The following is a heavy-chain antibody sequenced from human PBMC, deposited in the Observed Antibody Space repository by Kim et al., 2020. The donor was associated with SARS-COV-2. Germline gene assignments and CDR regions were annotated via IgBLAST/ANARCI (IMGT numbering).Heavy chain of an antibody. CDR1: GYTFTDYY. V-gene: IGHV1-2*02. CDR3: ARGASGTYGPSFDF. Sequence: ASVKVSCKASGYTFTDYYLHWVRQAPEQGLEWMGWIKPNSGGTKYAQKFQGRVTMTRDTSVTTAYMELTRLKSDDTAVYFCARGASGTYGPSFDFWGQGTLVTVSS. J-gene: IGHJ4*02. CDR2: IKPNSGGT. D-gene: IGHD3-10*01.